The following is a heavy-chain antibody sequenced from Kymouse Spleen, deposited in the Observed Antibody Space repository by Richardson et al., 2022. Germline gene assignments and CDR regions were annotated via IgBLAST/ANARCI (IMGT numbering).Heavy chain of an antibody. CDR2: MNPNSGNT. CDR3: ARGLRFLEWYSHAFDI. Sequence: QVQLVQSGAEVKKPGASVKVSCKASGYTFTSYDINWVRQATGQGLEWMGWMNPNSGNTGYAQKFQGRVTMTRNTSISTAYMELSSLRSEDTAVYYCARGLRFLEWYSHAFDIWGQGTMVTVSS. V-gene: IGHV1-8*01. D-gene: IGHD3-3*01. J-gene: IGHJ3*02. CDR1: GYTFTSYD.